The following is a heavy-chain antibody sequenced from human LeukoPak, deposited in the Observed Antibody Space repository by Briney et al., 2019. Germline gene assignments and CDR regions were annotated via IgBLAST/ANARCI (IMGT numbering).Heavy chain of an antibody. V-gene: IGHV3-7*01. J-gene: IGHJ4*02. Sequence: PGGSLRLSCAASGFTFSNYWMSWVRQAPGKGLEWMANMNEDGTEKRYVDSVKGRFTISRDNAKNSLYLQINSLRVDDMAVYYCTNGIRGAYWGQGTLVTVSS. CDR3: TNGIRGAY. D-gene: IGHD3-10*01. CDR1: GFTFSNYW. CDR2: MNEDGTEK.